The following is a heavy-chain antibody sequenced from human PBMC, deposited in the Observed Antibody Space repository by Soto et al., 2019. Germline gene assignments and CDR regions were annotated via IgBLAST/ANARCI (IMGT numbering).Heavy chain of an antibody. J-gene: IGHJ6*02. CDR1: GFTFSSYA. D-gene: IGHD3-10*01. V-gene: IGHV3-30-3*01. CDR3: ANAFSGSNETPYYYYGMDV. CDR2: ISYDGSNK. Sequence: GGSLRLPCAASGFTFSSYAMHWVRQAPGKGLEWVAVISYDGSNKYYADSVKGRFTISRDNSKNTLYLQMNSLRAEDTAVYYCANAFSGSNETPYYYYGMDVWGQGTTVTVS.